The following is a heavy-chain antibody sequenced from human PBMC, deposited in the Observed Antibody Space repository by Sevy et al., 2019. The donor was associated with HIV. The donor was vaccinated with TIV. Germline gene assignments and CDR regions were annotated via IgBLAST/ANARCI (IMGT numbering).Heavy chain of an antibody. CDR2: ISSSGTNK. V-gene: IGHV3-48*03. CDR3: ARDLPPSATTVAHFDY. J-gene: IGHJ4*02. CDR1: GFPFSSYE. Sequence: GGSLRLSCAASGFPFSSYEMNWVRQAPGKGLEWVSYISSSGTNKYYSDSVRGRFTISRDNAKNSVYLQMNSLRAEDTALYYCARDLPPSATTVAHFDYWGQGTLVTASS. D-gene: IGHD4-17*01.